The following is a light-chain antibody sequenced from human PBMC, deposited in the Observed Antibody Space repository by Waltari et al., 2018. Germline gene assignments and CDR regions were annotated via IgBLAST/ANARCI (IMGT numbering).Light chain of an antibody. CDR1: SGDVGNYNL. J-gene: IGLJ2*01. Sequence: QSALTQPASVSGSPGQSVSIPCTGTSGDVGNYNLVSWYQQRPGKGPQLIIYDVTKRPSGVSVRFSGSKAGNTASLTISGLQAGDEGDYFCCSFADNLAHVVFGGGTKVTVL. CDR3: CSFADNLAHVV. CDR2: DVT. V-gene: IGLV2-23*02.